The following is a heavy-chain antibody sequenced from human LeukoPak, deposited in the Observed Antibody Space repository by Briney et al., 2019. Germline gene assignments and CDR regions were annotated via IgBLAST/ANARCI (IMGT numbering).Heavy chain of an antibody. J-gene: IGHJ6*03. CDR2: INHSGST. Sequence: KPSETLSLTCAVYGGSFSGYYWSWIRPPPGKGLEWIGEINHSGSTNYNPSLKSRVTISVDTSKNQFSLKLSSVTAADTAVYYCARVLMVRGVIRSYYYYYYMDVWGKGTTVTVSS. CDR3: ARVLMVRGVIRSYYYYYYMDV. V-gene: IGHV4-34*01. CDR1: GGSFSGYY. D-gene: IGHD3-10*01.